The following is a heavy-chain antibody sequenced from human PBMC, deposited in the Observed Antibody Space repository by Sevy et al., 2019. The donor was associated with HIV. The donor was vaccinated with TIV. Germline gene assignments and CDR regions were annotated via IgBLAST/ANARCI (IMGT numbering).Heavy chain of an antibody. D-gene: IGHD1-1*01. CDR2: XSXXXGXT. V-gene: IGHV3-23*01. CDR1: XXXXSSYA. CDR3: AKSPIXXXGXXXXX. Sequence: GGSLXLSCAAXXXXXSSYAMXWXXXAXXXXLEXXXVXSXXXGXTYYADPEKGRFTISRDNSKNTLYMQMNSLRAEDTAVYYCAKSPIXXXGXXXXXWGQGTLVTVSS. J-gene: IGHJ4*02.